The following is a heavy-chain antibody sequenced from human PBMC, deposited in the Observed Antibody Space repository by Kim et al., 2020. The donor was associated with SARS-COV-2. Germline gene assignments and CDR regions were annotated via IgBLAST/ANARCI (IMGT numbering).Heavy chain of an antibody. D-gene: IGHD6-6*01. CDR3: AREGGSSSSADY. CDR1: GFTFSSYA. J-gene: IGHJ4*02. CDR2: ISYDGSNK. Sequence: GGSLRLSCAASGFTFSSYAMHWVRQAPGKGLEWVAVISYDGSNKYYADSVKGRFTISRDNSKNTLYLQMNSLRAEDTAVYYCAREGGSSSSADYWGQGTLVTVSS. V-gene: IGHV3-30-3*01.